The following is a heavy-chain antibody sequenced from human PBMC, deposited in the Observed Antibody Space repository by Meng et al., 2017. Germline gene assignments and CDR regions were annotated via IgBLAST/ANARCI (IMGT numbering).Heavy chain of an antibody. CDR3: ARGSMFGATVTKIDY. Sequence: QLQLQQGGAGLLKPSETLSLTCAVYGGSFSGYYWSWIRQPPGKGLEWIGEINHSGSTNYNPSLKSRVTISVDTSKNQFSLKLSSVTAADTAVYYCARGSMFGATVTKIDYWGQGTLVTVSS. D-gene: IGHD4-17*01. CDR1: GGSFSGYY. V-gene: IGHV4-34*01. J-gene: IGHJ4*02. CDR2: INHSGST.